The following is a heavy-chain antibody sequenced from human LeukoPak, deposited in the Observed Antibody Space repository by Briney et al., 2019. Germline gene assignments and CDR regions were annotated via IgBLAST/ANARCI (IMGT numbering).Heavy chain of an antibody. CDR1: GGTFSSYA. Sequence: SVKVSYKASGGTFSSYAISWVRQAPGQGLEWMGGIIPIFGTANYAQKFQGRVTLTTDESPSTAYMELGSLRSEDTAVYFCARVEGYYDFWSATRGYNWFDPWGQGTLVTVSS. J-gene: IGHJ5*02. CDR3: ARVEGYYDFWSATRGYNWFDP. CDR2: IIPIFGTA. D-gene: IGHD3-3*01. V-gene: IGHV1-69*05.